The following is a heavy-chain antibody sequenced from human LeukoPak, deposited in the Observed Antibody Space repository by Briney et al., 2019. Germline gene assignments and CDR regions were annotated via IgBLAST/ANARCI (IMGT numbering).Heavy chain of an antibody. J-gene: IGHJ4*02. D-gene: IGHD3-3*01. CDR1: GFTFNNYA. CDR2: ISGSGGTT. V-gene: IGHV3-23*01. Sequence: GGSLRLSCTGSGFTFNNYAMSWVRQAPGKGLEWVSAISGSGGTTYYADSVKGRFTISRDNSKNTLYLQMNSLRAEDTAVYYCARVSDPERITIFGVVLGGFDYWGQGTLVTVSS. CDR3: ARVSDPERITIFGVVLGGFDY.